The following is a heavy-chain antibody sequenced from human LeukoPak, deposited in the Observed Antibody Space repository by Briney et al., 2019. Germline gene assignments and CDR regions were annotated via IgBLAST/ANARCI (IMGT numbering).Heavy chain of an antibody. J-gene: IGHJ4*02. CDR1: GFTFSTYA. V-gene: IGHV3-23*01. D-gene: IGHD3-3*02. CDR2: ISDSGGAI. CDR3: ARIGSAAFTDY. Sequence: GGSLRLSCAASGFTFSTYALNWVRQVPGKGLEWVSAISDSGGAIYYADPVKGRFTTSRDNSKNSLFLQMNSLRAEDTAVYYCARIGSAAFTDYWGQGTLVTVSS.